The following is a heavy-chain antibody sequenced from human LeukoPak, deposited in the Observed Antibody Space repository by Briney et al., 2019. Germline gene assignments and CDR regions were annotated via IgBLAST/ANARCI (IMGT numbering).Heavy chain of an antibody. V-gene: IGHV4-59*08. D-gene: IGHD4-17*01. CDR1: GGSISSYY. Sequence: ASETLSLTCTVSGGSISSYYWSWIRQPPGKGLEWIGYIFYSGSTNCNPSFKSRVTISVDTSKNQFSLKLSSVTAADTAVYYCARGGTMTTVPLWGQGTLVTVSS. CDR2: IFYSGST. J-gene: IGHJ4*02. CDR3: ARGGTMTTVPL.